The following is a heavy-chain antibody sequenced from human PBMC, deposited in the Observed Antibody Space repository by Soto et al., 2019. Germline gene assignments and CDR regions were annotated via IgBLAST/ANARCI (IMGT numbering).Heavy chain of an antibody. CDR3: AKDPAGSWFGDAFDI. J-gene: IGHJ3*02. D-gene: IGHD3-10*01. Sequence: SETLSLTCAVSGGSISSSNWWSWVRQPPGKGLEWIGEIYHSGSTNYNPSLKSRVTISVDKSKNQFSLKLSSVTAADTAVYYCAKDPAGSWFGDAFDIWGQGTMVTVSS. CDR2: IYHSGST. V-gene: IGHV4-4*02. CDR1: GGSISSSNW.